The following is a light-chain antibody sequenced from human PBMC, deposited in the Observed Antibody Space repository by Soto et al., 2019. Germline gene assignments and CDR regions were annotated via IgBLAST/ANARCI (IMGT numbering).Light chain of an antibody. CDR3: QNLDSAAFT. CDR2: APS. Sequence: DIQMTQSPPSLSASVGDRVTITCRASQDISHYLDWYQQRPGKVPRLLIYAPSTLQSGVPSRFSGSGSGTDFTLTISSLLPEDAATYYCQNLDSAAFTFGPGTKVDIK. CDR1: QDISHY. V-gene: IGKV1-27*01. J-gene: IGKJ3*01.